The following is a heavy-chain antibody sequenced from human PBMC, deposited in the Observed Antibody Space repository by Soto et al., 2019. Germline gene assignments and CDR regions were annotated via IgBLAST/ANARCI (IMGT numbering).Heavy chain of an antibody. CDR2: IYPGDSDT. V-gene: IGHV5-51*01. CDR3: ARLFLSGYCTSTSCYANAFDI. CDR1: GYSFSNYW. D-gene: IGHD2-2*01. J-gene: IGHJ3*02. Sequence: PGESLKISCKGSGYSFSNYWIGWVRQMPGKGLEWMGIIYPGDSDTRYSPSFQGQVTISADKSINTAYLQWSSLKASDTAMYYCARLFLSGYCTSTSCYANAFDIWGQGTMVTVS.